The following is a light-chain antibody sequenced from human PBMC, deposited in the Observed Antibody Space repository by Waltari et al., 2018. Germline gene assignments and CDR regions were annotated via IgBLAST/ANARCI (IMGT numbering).Light chain of an antibody. V-gene: IGKV3-20*01. CDR1: QCVSRA. CDR3: RHYLRLPVT. Sequence: EIVLTQSPGTLSLSLGEKATLSCRASQCVSRALAWYQLKPGQAPRLLIYGASTRATGIPDRFSGSGSGTDVSLTISRLEPDDFAVYYCRHYLRLPVTFGQGTTVEI. J-gene: IGKJ1*01. CDR2: GAS.